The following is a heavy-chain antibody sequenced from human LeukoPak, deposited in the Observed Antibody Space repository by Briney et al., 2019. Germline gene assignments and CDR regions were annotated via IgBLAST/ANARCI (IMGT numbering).Heavy chain of an antibody. D-gene: IGHD6-6*01. CDR3: ARLGGQLVQADY. CDR1: GGSISSSSYY. Sequence: PSETLSLTCTVAGGSISSSSYYWGWIRQPPGKGLEWIGSIYYSGSTYYNPSLKSRVTISVDTSKNQFSLKLSSVTAADTAVYYCARLGGQLVQADYWGQGTLVTVSS. CDR2: IYYSGST. V-gene: IGHV4-39*01. J-gene: IGHJ4*02.